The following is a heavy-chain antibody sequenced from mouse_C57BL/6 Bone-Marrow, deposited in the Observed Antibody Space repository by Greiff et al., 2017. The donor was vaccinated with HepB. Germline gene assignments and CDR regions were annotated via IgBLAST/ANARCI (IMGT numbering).Heavy chain of an antibody. CDR1: GYTFTDYN. V-gene: IGHV1-22*01. J-gene: IGHJ4*01. Sequence: VQLQQSGPELVKPGASVKMSCKASGYTFTDYNMHWVKQSHGKSLEWIGYINPNNGGTSYNQKFKGKATLTVNKPSSTAYMELRSLTSEDSAVYYCARDGYYRYAMDYWGQGTSVTVSS. D-gene: IGHD2-3*01. CDR2: INPNNGGT. CDR3: ARDGYYRYAMDY.